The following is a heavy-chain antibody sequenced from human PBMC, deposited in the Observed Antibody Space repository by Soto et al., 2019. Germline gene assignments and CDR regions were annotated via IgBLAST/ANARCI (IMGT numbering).Heavy chain of an antibody. CDR3: AGVVINTVPASYYYGMDV. CDR2: IIPFIGTA. J-gene: IGHJ6*02. CDR1: GGTFSSYA. Sequence: QVQLVQSGAEVKKPGSSVTVSCKASGGTFSSYAISWVRQAPGQGLEWMGRIIPFIGTANYAQKFQGRGKNTGEESTDTGFIGLTSPRSEDTAVEYCAGVVINTVPASYYYGMDVWGQGTTVTVSS. D-gene: IGHD2-2*02. V-gene: IGHV1-69*18.